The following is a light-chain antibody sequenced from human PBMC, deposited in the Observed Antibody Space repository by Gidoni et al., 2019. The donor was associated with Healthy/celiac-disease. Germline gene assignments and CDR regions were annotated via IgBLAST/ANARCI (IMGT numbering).Light chain of an antibody. V-gene: IGKV3-20*01. CDR2: GAS. Sequence: EIVLTQSPGTLSLSPGERATLSCRASQSVSSSYLAWYQQKPGQAPRLLIYGASSRATGIPDRFSGSGSGTDFTLTISRLEPEDFAVYYCQQLATFXXXTKLEIK. J-gene: IGKJ2*01. CDR1: QSVSSSY. CDR3: QQLAT.